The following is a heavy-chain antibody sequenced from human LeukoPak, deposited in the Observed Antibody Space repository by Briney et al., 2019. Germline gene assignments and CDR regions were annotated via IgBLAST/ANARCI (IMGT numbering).Heavy chain of an antibody. D-gene: IGHD3-10*01. Sequence: GGSLRLSCAASGFTFSDYYMSWIRQAPGKGLEWVSYISSSGTAKYYADSVKGRFTISRDNAKNSLYLQMNSLRAEDTAVYYCARGWGGDYYGSGNYPDAFDIWGPGTMVTVSS. CDR3: ARGWGGDYYGSGNYPDAFDI. CDR2: ISSSGTAK. CDR1: GFTFSDYY. J-gene: IGHJ3*02. V-gene: IGHV3-11*01.